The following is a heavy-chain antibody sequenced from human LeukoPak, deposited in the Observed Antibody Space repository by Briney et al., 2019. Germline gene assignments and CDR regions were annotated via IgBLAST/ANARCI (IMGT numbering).Heavy chain of an antibody. CDR1: GGSIRSSSYY. CDR2: INHSGST. Sequence: RPSETLSLTCTVSGGSIRSSSYYWGCIRQPPGKGLEWIGEINHSGSTNYNPSLKSRVTISVDTSKNQFSLKLSSVTAADTAVYYCARGRGYSSGHNYYYYYMDVWGKGTTVTVSS. D-gene: IGHD6-19*01. V-gene: IGHV4-39*07. J-gene: IGHJ6*03. CDR3: ARGRGYSSGHNYYYYYMDV.